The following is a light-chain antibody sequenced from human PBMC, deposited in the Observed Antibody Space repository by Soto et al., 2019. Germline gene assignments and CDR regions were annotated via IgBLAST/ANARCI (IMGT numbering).Light chain of an antibody. Sequence: QSALTQPASVSGSPGQSITISCTGTSSDVGSYNFVSWYQQHPGKAPKVMIYEGSKRPSGVSNRFSGSKSGNTASLTISGLQAEDEADYYCCSYAGSSTWVFGPGTKVTVL. CDR3: CSYAGSSTWV. J-gene: IGLJ1*01. V-gene: IGLV2-23*01. CDR2: EGS. CDR1: SSDVGSYNF.